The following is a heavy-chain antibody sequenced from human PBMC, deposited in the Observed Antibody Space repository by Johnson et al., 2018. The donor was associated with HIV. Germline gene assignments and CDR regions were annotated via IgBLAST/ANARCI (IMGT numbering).Heavy chain of an antibody. CDR3: ARGPGYDHDYGDYLGAFDI. D-gene: IGHD4-17*01. Sequence: VQLVESGGGLVQPGGSLRLSCAASGFTFSSYDIHWVRQATGKGLESVSPIGPAADTYYVDSVKGRFTISRDNSKNTLHLQMNSLRVDDTAVYYCARGPGYDHDYGDYLGAFDIWGQGTMVTVSS. CDR1: GFTFSSYD. CDR2: IGPAADT. J-gene: IGHJ3*02. V-gene: IGHV3-13*01.